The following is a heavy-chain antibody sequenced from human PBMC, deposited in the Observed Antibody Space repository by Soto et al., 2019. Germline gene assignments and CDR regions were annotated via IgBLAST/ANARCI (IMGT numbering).Heavy chain of an antibody. Sequence: SETLSLTCAVYGGSFSGYYWSWIRQPPGKGLEWIGEINHSGSTNYNPSLKSRVTISVDTSKNQFSLKLSSVTAADTAVYYCARENYYYYGMDVWGHGTTVTVSS. V-gene: IGHV4-34*01. J-gene: IGHJ6*02. CDR1: GGSFSGYY. CDR2: INHSGST. CDR3: ARENYYYYGMDV.